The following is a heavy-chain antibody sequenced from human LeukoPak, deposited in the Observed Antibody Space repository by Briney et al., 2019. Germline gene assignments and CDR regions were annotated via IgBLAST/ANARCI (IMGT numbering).Heavy chain of an antibody. J-gene: IGHJ4*02. D-gene: IGHD5-18*01. CDR2: ISSSGNTI. V-gene: IGHV3-11*01. CDR1: GFTFSDYY. CDR3: ARGISGYSYASRFDY. Sequence: PGGSLRPSWAASGFTFSDYYMSWIRQAPGKGLEWVSYISSSGNTIYYADSVKGRFPISRENVKNSLYVQMNSLRAEDTAVYYCARGISGYSYASRFDYWGQGTLVSVSS.